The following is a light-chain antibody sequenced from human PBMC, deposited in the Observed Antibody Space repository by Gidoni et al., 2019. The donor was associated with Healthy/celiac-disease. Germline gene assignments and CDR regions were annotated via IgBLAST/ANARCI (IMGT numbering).Light chain of an antibody. CDR3: QQSYSTPPA. Sequence: DIQMTQSPSSLSASVGDRVTITCRASQSISSSLNWYQQKPGKAPKLLIYAASSLQSGVPSRFSGSGSGTDFTLTISSLQPEDFATYYCQQSYSTPPAFGGGTKVEIK. CDR1: QSISSS. V-gene: IGKV1-39*01. J-gene: IGKJ4*01. CDR2: AAS.